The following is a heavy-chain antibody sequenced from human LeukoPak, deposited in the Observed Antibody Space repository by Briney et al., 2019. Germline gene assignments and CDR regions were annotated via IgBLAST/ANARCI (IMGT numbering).Heavy chain of an antibody. D-gene: IGHD6-19*01. J-gene: IGHJ3*02. CDR3: ARDVVAVAGFDAFDI. V-gene: IGHV3-23*01. CDR1: GFIFSTFG. CDR2: IRGSGSSST. Sequence: GGSLRLSCAASGFIFSTFGMSWVRQAPGKGLEWVSAIRGSGSSSTYYTDSVKGRFTISRDNSKNTLYLQMNSLRAEDTAVYYCARDVVAVAGFDAFDIWGQGTMVTVSS.